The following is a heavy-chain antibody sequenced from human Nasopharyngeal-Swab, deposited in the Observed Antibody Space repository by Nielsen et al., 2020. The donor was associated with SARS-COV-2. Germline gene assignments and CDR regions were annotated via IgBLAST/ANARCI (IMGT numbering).Heavy chain of an antibody. V-gene: IGHV3-23*01. D-gene: IGHD3-9*01. Sequence: GESLKISCAASGFTFSSYAMSWVRQAPGKGLEWVSAISGSGGSTYYADSVKGRFTISRDNSKNTLYLQMNSLRAGDTAVYYCAKDLPYYDILTGYYSYYYGMDVWGQGTTVTVSS. CDR2: ISGSGGST. CDR1: GFTFSSYA. CDR3: AKDLPYYDILTGYYSYYYGMDV. J-gene: IGHJ6*02.